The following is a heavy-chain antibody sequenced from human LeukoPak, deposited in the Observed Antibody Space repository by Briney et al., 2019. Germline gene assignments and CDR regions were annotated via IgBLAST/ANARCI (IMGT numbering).Heavy chain of an antibody. D-gene: IGHD6-6*01. CDR1: GGSISSYY. CDR3: ARHFSYSSSPRLGGDAFDI. V-gene: IGHV4-4*09. Sequence: PSETLSLTCTVSGGSISSYYRSWIRQPPGKGLEWIGYIYTSGSTNYNPSLKSRVTISVDTSKNQFSLKLSSVTAADTAVYYCARHFSYSSSPRLGGDAFDIWGQGTMVTVSS. CDR2: IYTSGST. J-gene: IGHJ3*02.